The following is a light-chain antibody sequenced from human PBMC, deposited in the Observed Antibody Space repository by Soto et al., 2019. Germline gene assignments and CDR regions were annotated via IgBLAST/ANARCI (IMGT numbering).Light chain of an antibody. CDR1: SSDVGSYAY. Sequence: QSALIQPPSVSGSPGQAVTISCTGTSSDVGSYAYVSWYQQHPGTVPKPMIYNVNTRPSGVPDRFSGSKSGNTASMTISGLQAADEADYYCGSYTSTYVRIFGTGTKVTVL. J-gene: IGLJ1*01. CDR2: NVN. V-gene: IGLV2-11*01. CDR3: GSYTSTYVRI.